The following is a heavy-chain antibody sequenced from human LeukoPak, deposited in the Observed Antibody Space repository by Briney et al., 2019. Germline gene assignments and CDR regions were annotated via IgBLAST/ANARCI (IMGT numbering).Heavy chain of an antibody. D-gene: IGHD4-11*01. CDR1: EFTVSSYS. CDR2: ISSSSSYI. V-gene: IGHV3-21*01. J-gene: IGHJ4*02. CDR3: ARVTSNCFDY. Sequence: GGSLRLSCAASEFTVSSYSMDCASQAPGKGLEWFSSISSSSSYIHYADSAKGRFTISRDNAKNSLYLQMNRLRAEDTAVYYCARVTSNCFDYWGQGTLVTVSS.